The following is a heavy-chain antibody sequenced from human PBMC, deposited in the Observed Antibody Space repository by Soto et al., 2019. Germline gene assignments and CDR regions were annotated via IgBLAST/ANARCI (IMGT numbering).Heavy chain of an antibody. Sequence: GGSLRLSCAASGFTFSDFAMSWVRKAPGKGLEWVSTFTAAGRNTFYADSVKGRFTISRDNSKQTAYLEMKSLRAEDTAVYYCGRDPYSGARYYLDLWGQGTQVTVSS. V-gene: IGHV3-23*01. CDR2: FTAAGRNT. CDR1: GFTFSDFA. J-gene: IGHJ4*02. D-gene: IGHD1-26*01. CDR3: GRDPYSGARYYLDL.